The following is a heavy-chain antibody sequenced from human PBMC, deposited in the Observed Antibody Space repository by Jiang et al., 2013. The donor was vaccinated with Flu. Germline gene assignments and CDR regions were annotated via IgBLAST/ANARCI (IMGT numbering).Heavy chain of an antibody. CDR2: VYATGST. D-gene: IGHD6-19*01. CDR3: ARDSRGSSGWEWYFDL. V-gene: IGHV4-61*02. CDR1: GGSINSGSYY. J-gene: IGHJ2*01. Sequence: GSGLVKPSQTLSLTCTVSGGSINSGSYYWSWIRHPAGKGLEWIGRVYATGSTNYNPSLKSRVTISVDTSKKQFSLKLNSVTAADTAVYYCARDSRGSSGWEWYFDLWAVAPRSLSPQ.